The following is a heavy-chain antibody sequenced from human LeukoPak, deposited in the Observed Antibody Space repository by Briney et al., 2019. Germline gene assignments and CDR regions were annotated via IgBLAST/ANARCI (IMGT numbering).Heavy chain of an antibody. CDR2: INHSGST. CDR3: ARQRFYDFWSGYGDFDY. CDR1: GGSFSGYY. V-gene: IGHV4-34*01. Sequence: KPSETLSLTCAVYGGSFSGYYWSWIRQPPGKGLEWIGEINHSGSTNYNPSLKSRVTISVDTSKNQFSLKLSSVTAADTAVYYRARQRFYDFWSGYGDFDYWGQGTLVTVSS. J-gene: IGHJ4*02. D-gene: IGHD3-3*01.